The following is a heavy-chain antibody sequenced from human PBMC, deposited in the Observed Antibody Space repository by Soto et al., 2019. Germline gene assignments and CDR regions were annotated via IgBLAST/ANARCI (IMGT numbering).Heavy chain of an antibody. J-gene: IGHJ3*02. D-gene: IGHD3-22*01. CDR2: VYCSGST. CDR1: GASISSSY. CDR3: ARGYYDSSGQSNTFDI. V-gene: IGHV4-59*01. Sequence: PSETLSLTCTVSGASISSSYWSWIRQSPEKGLEWIGYVYCSGSTNYNPSLKSRVTISVDTSKNQFSLKLNSVTAADTAVYYCARGYYDSSGQSNTFDIWGQGTMVTASS.